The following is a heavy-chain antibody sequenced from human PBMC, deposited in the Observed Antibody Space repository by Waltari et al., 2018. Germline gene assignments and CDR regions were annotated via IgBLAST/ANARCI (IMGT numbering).Heavy chain of an antibody. Sequence: EVQLVESGGVVVQPGGSLRLSCAASGFTFDDYTMHWVRQAPGKGLEWVSLISWDGGSTYYADSVKGRFTISRDNSKNSLYLQMNSLRTEDTALYYCAKDDSSSGSYFDYWGQGTLVTVSS. CDR2: ISWDGGST. J-gene: IGHJ4*02. CDR3: AKDDSSSGSYFDY. V-gene: IGHV3-43*01. CDR1: GFTFDDYT. D-gene: IGHD6-6*01.